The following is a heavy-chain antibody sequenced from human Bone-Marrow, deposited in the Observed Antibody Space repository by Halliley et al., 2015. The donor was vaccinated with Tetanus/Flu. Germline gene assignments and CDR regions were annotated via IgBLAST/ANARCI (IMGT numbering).Heavy chain of an antibody. V-gene: IGHV4-31*02. D-gene: IGHD1-26*01. CDR3: ARDYGSYYRYFDY. CDR1: GGSISSGGYS. J-gene: IGHJ4*02. Sequence: LRLSCTVFGGSISSGGYSWNWIRQRPGEGLEWIGLIFDSGTTYYNPSLESRLTISVDRSKNRVSLKVTSVTAADTAAYFCARDYGSYYRYFDYWGRGTLVTVSS. CDR2: IFDSGTT.